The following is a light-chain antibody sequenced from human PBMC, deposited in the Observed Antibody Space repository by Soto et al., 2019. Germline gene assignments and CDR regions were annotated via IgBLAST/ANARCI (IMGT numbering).Light chain of an antibody. V-gene: IGKV1-5*03. CDR2: KAS. J-gene: IGKJ1*01. Sequence: QLSQSPSTLSASVGDRVTITCRATQTIDRWLAWYQQKPGTAPKLLIYKASSLEGGVPSRFTGSGSGTDFTLTISSLQADDFETYYCQQYNNYPWTFGKGTKGDI. CDR1: QTIDRW. CDR3: QQYNNYPWT.